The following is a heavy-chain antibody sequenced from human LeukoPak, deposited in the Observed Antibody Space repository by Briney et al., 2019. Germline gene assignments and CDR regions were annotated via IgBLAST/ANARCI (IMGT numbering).Heavy chain of an antibody. CDR1: GFTFSSYA. CDR2: ISGSGGST. Sequence: PGGSLRLSCAASGFTFSSYAMSWVRQAPGKGLEWVSSISGSGGSTYYADSVKGRFTISTDHSKNTLYLQMNRLRAEDTAVYYCATSLRITMIVVVGPFHYWGQGTLVTVSS. D-gene: IGHD3-22*01. J-gene: IGHJ4*02. V-gene: IGHV3-23*01. CDR3: ATSLRITMIVVVGPFHY.